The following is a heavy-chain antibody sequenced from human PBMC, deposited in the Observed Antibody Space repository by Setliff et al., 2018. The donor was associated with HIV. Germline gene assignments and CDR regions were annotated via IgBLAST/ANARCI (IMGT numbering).Heavy chain of an antibody. CDR1: GFTFGDYY. Sequence: GGSLRLSCAASGFTFGDYYMTWIRQAPGKGLEWVSSISSSSSYIYYADSVKGRFTISRDNAKNSLYLQMNSLRAEDTAVYYCARVGTVTPPYYYYYMDVWGKGTTVTVSS. CDR2: ISSSSSYI. J-gene: IGHJ6*03. V-gene: IGHV3-11*06. D-gene: IGHD4-17*01. CDR3: ARVGTVTPPYYYYYMDV.